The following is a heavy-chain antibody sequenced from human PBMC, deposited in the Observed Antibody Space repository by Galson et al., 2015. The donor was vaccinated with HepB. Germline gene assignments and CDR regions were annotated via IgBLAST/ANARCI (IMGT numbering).Heavy chain of an antibody. J-gene: IGHJ4*02. D-gene: IGHD6-19*01. Sequence: SVKVSCKVSGYTLTELSMHWVRQAPGKGLEWMGGFDPEDGETIYAQKFQGRVTMTEDTSTDTAYMELSSLRSEDTAVYYCATGYGRGYSSGWYPFDYWGQGTLVTVSS. V-gene: IGHV1-24*01. CDR1: GYTLTELS. CDR2: FDPEDGET. CDR3: ATGYGRGYSSGWYPFDY.